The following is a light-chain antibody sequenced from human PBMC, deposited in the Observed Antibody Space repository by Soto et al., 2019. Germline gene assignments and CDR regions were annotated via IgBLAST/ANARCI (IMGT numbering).Light chain of an antibody. CDR3: QQYNNGPT. V-gene: IGKV3-15*01. CDR1: QSVSSN. Sequence: EIVMTQSPATLSVSPGERATLSCRASQSVSSNLAWYQQKPGQAPRLLIYGASTRATGIPARFSGSGSGTEFTLTSSRLQSEDFACYYCQQYNNGPTFGGGTKVEIK. J-gene: IGKJ4*01. CDR2: GAS.